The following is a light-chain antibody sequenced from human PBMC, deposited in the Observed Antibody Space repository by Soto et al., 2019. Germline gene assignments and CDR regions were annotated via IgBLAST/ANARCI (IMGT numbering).Light chain of an antibody. CDR1: SSDVGGYNY. Sequence: QSALTQPPSASGSPGQSVTISCTGTSSDVGGYNYVSWYQQHPGKAPKLMIYEVNKRPSGVPDRFSGSKSGDTASLTASGLQAEDEADYYCKSYEGSNIYVFGTGTKVTVL. CDR2: EVN. J-gene: IGLJ1*01. CDR3: KSYEGSNIYV. V-gene: IGLV2-8*01.